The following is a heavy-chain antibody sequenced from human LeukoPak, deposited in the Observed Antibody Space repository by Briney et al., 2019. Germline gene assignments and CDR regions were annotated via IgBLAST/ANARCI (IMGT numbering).Heavy chain of an antibody. CDR3: ARSVSAYAGRGWFDP. CDR2: IYYSGST. Sequence: SETLSLTCTVSGGSISSHYWSWIRQPPGKGLEWIGYIYYSGSTNYNPSLKSRVTMSVDTSKNQFSLNLTSVTAADTAVFYCARSVSAYAGRGWFDPWGQGTLVTVSS. D-gene: IGHD5-12*01. CDR1: GGSISSHY. J-gene: IGHJ5*02. V-gene: IGHV4-59*11.